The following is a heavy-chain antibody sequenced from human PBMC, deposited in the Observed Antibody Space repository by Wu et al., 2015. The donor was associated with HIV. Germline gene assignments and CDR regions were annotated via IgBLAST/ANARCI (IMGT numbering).Heavy chain of an antibody. CDR2: IIPIFGTA. J-gene: IGHJ3*02. Sequence: QVQLVQSGAEVKKPGSSVKVSCKASGGTFSSYAISWVRQAPGQGLEWMGGIIPIFGTANYAQKFQGRVTITADESTSTAYMELSSLRSEDTAVYYCARDRRETYYYDSSGTDAFDIWGQGDNGHRLF. D-gene: IGHD3-22*01. CDR1: GGTFSSYA. CDR3: ARDRRETYYYDSSGTDAFDI. V-gene: IGHV1-69*12.